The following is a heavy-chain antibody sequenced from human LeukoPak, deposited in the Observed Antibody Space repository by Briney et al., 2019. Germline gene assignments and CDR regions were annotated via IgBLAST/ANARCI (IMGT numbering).Heavy chain of an antibody. D-gene: IGHD6-19*01. CDR1: GFTFSTYP. CDR2: LRGGGGDS. J-gene: IGHJ4*02. V-gene: IGHV3-23*01. Sequence: PGGSLRLSCAASGFTFSTYPMTSVPPTPGEGLECVSALRGGGGDSHYAQSVKSRVTISRDTFPNTLYLHISSLRAQDTSLYYFAASSGWYPKYFDYRGQGALVSVSS. CDR3: AASSGWYPKYFDY.